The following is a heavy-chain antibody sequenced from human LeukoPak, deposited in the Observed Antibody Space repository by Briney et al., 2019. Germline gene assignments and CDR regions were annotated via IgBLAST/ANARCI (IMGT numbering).Heavy chain of an antibody. CDR2: ISAYNGNT. J-gene: IGHJ4*02. Sequence: VASVKVSCKASGYTFTSYGISWVRQAPGQGLEWMGWISAYNGNTNYAQKLQGRVTMTTDTSTSTAYMELRSLRSDDTAVYYCARLYGDSSGYYLLDYWGQGTLVTVSS. D-gene: IGHD3-22*01. CDR3: ARLYGDSSGYYLLDY. CDR1: GYTFTSYG. V-gene: IGHV1-18*01.